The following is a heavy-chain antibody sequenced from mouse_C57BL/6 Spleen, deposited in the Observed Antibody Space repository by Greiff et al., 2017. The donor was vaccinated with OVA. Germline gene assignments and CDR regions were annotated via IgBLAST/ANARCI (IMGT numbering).Heavy chain of an antibody. J-gene: IGHJ3*01. V-gene: IGHV3-6*01. Sequence: EVQLQQSGPGLVKPSQSLSLTCSVTGYSITSGYYWNWLRQFPGNKLEWMGYISYDGSNNYNPSLKNRISITRDTSKNQFFLKLNSVTTEDTATYYCARGDYYGSSPWFAYWGQGTLVTVSA. CDR1: GYSITSGYY. CDR3: ARGDYYGSSPWFAY. CDR2: ISYDGSN. D-gene: IGHD1-1*01.